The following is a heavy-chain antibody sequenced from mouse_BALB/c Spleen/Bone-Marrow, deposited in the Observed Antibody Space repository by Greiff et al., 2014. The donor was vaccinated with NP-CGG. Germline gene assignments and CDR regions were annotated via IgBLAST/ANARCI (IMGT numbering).Heavy chain of an antibody. Sequence: LQQPGSELVRPGASVILSCKASGYTFTCYWMHWVKQRPGQGLEWIGNIYPDSGNTNYDENFKSKATLTVDTSSSTAYMQLSSLTSEDSAVYYCTRGGAGTFAYWGQGTLVTVSA. J-gene: IGHJ3*01. CDR2: IYPDSGNT. V-gene: IGHV1S22*01. D-gene: IGHD4-1*01. CDR1: GYTFTCYW. CDR3: TRGGAGTFAY.